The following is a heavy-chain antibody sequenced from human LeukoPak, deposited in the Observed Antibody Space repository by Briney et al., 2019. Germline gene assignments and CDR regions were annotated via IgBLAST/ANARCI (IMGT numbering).Heavy chain of an antibody. Sequence: PSETLSLTCTVSGGSISSYYWSWIRQPLGKGLEWIGYIYYSGNTNYNPSLKSRVTMSLDTSWNQFSLKLSSVTAADTAVYYCARVLGGVGWGQQLVSRIDYWGQGTLVTVSS. CDR3: ARVLGGVGWGQQLVSRIDY. CDR1: GGSISSYY. CDR2: IYYSGNT. V-gene: IGHV4-59*01. J-gene: IGHJ4*02. D-gene: IGHD6-13*01.